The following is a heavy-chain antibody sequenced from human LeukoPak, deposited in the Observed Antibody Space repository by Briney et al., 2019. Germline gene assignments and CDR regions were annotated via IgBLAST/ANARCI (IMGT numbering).Heavy chain of an antibody. Sequence: GGSLRLSCAGSGFIVGDTHMTWVRQAPGKGLEWVSRVYSGITTHYADSVKGRFSISRDHSNNILYLQMNTLRAEDTAVYYCARLQGYSLGYQYFYYMDVWGTGTTVTVSS. CDR2: VYSGITT. J-gene: IGHJ6*03. D-gene: IGHD5-18*01. V-gene: IGHV3-53*01. CDR3: ARLQGYSLGYQYFYYMDV. CDR1: GFIVGDTH.